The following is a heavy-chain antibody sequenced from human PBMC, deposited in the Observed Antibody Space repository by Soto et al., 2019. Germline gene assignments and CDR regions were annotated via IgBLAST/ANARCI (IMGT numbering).Heavy chain of an antibody. CDR3: AKGPPRSGTFDY. CDR1: VFTFISYA. J-gene: IGHJ4*02. Sequence: GWSLRLSCASSVFTFISYAMRWVRQAPGKGLEWVSAISGSGGSTYYADSVKGRFTISRDNSKNTLYLQMNSLRAEDTAVYYCAKGPPRSGTFDYWGQGTLVTVSS. V-gene: IGHV3-23*01. CDR2: ISGSGGST.